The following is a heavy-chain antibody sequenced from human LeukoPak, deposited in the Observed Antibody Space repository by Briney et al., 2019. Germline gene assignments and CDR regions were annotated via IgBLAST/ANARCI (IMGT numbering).Heavy chain of an antibody. D-gene: IGHD7-27*01. CDR1: GFTFSDYY. CDR3: GTGDPRFDY. Sequence: NAGGSLRLSCAASGFTFSDYYMSWIRQAPGKGLQWVSYISSGSSAIYYTDSVKGRFTITRDDAKNSVYLQMNSLRTEDTAVYYCGTGDPRFDYWGQGILVTVSS. J-gene: IGHJ4*02. CDR2: ISSGSSAI. V-gene: IGHV3-11*04.